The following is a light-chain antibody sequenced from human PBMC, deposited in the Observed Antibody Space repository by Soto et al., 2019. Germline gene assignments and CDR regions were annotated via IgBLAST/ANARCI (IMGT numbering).Light chain of an antibody. J-gene: IGKJ1*01. V-gene: IGKV3-20*01. Sequence: EIVLTQSPGTLSLSPGQRATLSCRASRSVNSGYLAWYQQKPGQSPRLLIYGASSRATGIPDRFSGSGSGTDFTLTISRLEPEDFAVYYCQQYGSSTTFGQGTKVDIK. CDR3: QQYGSSTT. CDR2: GAS. CDR1: RSVNSGY.